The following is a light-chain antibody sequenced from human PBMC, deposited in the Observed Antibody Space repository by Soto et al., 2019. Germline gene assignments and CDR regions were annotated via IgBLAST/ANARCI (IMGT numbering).Light chain of an antibody. V-gene: IGKV3-20*01. J-gene: IGKJ1*01. CDR3: QQYGYSPWT. CDR1: QSVSSTY. Sequence: EVVLTQSPGTLSLSPGERATLSCRASQSVSSTYLAWYRQKSGQAPRLLIYGTSSRASGIPDRFSGSGSGTDFTLTISRLEPEDFALYYCQQYGYSPWTFGQGTKVEIK. CDR2: GTS.